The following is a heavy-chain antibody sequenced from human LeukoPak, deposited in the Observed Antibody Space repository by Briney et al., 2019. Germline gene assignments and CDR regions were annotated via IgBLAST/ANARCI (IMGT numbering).Heavy chain of an antibody. CDR3: ARSNLAAGTAFDI. V-gene: IGHV4-34*01. CDR1: GVSFSGYY. Sequence: PSETLSLTXAVYGVSFSGYYWSWLRQPPGKGLEWIGEINQRGSTTYNPSLKSRVTISLDTPRNQFLLRLSSVTAADTAVYHCARSNLAAGTAFDIWSQGTMVTVSS. J-gene: IGHJ3*02. D-gene: IGHD6-13*01. CDR2: INQRGST.